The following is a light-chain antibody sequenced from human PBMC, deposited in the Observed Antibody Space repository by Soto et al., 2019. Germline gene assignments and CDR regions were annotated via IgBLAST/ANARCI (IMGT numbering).Light chain of an antibody. CDR2: AAS. CDR3: QQYGGSLRT. CDR1: QSVSSSY. V-gene: IGKV3-20*01. J-gene: IGKJ1*01. Sequence: EIVLTQSPGTLSLSPGERATLSCRASQSVSSSYLAWYQQRPGQAPRLLIYAASSRATGIPDRFSGSGSGTDFTLTISRLEPEDFAVYYCQQYGGSLRTFGQGTKVDIK.